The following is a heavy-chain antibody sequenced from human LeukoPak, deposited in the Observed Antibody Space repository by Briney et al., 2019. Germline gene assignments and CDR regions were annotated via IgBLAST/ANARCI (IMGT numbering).Heavy chain of an antibody. CDR2: IYYSGST. J-gene: IGHJ4*02. CDR3: ARAAMVRGVPIYYFDY. D-gene: IGHD3-10*01. V-gene: IGHV4-59*01. Sequence: PSETLFLTCTVSGGSISSYYWSWIRQPPGKGLEWIGYIYYSGSTNYNPSLKSRVTISVDTSKNQFSLKLSSVTAADTAVYYCARAAMVRGVPIYYFDYWGQGTLVTVS. CDR1: GGSISSYY.